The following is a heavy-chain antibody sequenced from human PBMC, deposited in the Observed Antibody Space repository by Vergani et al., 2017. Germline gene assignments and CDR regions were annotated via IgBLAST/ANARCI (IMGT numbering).Heavy chain of an antibody. CDR3: AKGVYCSSTSCYEGRGYYYGMGV. CDR2: IIGSGGST. V-gene: IGHV3-23*01. Sequence: EVQLLESGGGLVQPGGSLRLSCAASGFTFSSYAMSWVRQVPGQGLEWVSGIIGSGGSTYYANSVKGRFTIYRDNSKNTLYLQMNSLRADDTAVYYCAKGVYCSSTSCYEGRGYYYGMGVWGQXP. J-gene: IGHJ6*02. D-gene: IGHD2-2*01. CDR1: GFTFSSYA.